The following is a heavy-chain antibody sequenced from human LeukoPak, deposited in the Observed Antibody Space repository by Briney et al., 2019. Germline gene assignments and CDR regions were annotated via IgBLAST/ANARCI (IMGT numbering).Heavy chain of an antibody. CDR2: INQDGGEK. CDR3: ARYRHLYY. CDR1: GFTFSGSW. V-gene: IGHV3-7*01. D-gene: IGHD3-16*01. Sequence: GESLRLSCEASGFTFSGSWMSWVRQAPGKGLEWVASINQDGGEKYSLDSVKGRFTISRDNTKSSLYLQMNSLRAEDTAMYYCARYRHLYYWGQGTLVTVSS. J-gene: IGHJ4*02.